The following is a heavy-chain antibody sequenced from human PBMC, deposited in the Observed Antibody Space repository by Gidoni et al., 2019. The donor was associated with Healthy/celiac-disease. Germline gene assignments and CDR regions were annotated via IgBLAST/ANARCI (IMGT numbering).Heavy chain of an antibody. J-gene: IGHJ3*02. Sequence: EVQLVESGGGLVKPGGSLRLSCAASGFTFSSYSMNWVRQAPGKGLEWVSSISRSSSYIYYADSVKGRFTISRDNAKNSLYLQMNSLRAEDTAVYYCARGSAIVGAPDDAFDIWGQGTMVTVSS. CDR3: ARGSAIVGAPDDAFDI. CDR1: GFTFSSYS. V-gene: IGHV3-21*01. D-gene: IGHD1-26*01. CDR2: ISRSSSYI.